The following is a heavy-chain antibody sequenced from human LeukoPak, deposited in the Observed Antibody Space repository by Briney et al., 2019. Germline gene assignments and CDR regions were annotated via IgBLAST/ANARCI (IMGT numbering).Heavy chain of an antibody. Sequence: GASVNLSCKASGYTFTGYYMHWVRQAPGQGLEWMGCINPNSGDTNYAQNFQGRVTMTRDTSISTAYMELSRLRSDDPAVYYCARDLVVVPAAMPNYYYYGMDVWGQGTTVTVSS. V-gene: IGHV1-2*02. J-gene: IGHJ6*02. CDR3: ARDLVVVPAAMPNYYYYGMDV. CDR1: GYTFTGYY. CDR2: INPNSGDT. D-gene: IGHD2-2*01.